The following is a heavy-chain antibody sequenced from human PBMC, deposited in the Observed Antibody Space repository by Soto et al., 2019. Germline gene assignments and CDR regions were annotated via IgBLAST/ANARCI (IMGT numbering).Heavy chain of an antibody. Sequence: QVQLQESGPGLVKPSETLSLTCTVTGGSVSSASYYWSWIRQPPGKGLEWLGYIYDSGTTNYNPSLTSRVTILLDTSKNQFSLRLTSVTAADTAVYYCVREERGYSYGLGDSWWGQGTLVTVSS. CDR2: IYDSGTT. CDR3: VREERGYSYGLGDSW. D-gene: IGHD5-18*01. CDR1: GGSVSSASYY. J-gene: IGHJ4*02. V-gene: IGHV4-61*01.